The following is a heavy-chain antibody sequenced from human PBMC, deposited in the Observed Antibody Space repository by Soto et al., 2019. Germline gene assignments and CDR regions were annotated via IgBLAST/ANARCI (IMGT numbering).Heavy chain of an antibody. J-gene: IGHJ6*02. Sequence: QVQLQESGPGLVRPSQTLSLTCTVSGGSISFDHYHWTWIRQPAGKGLEWIGYIHYSGSVYYNPSLQSLVSMSVDTSKNLFSLKLSSVTAADTAVYFCVREDDGGDRDYYGLDVWGQGTTVTVSS. CDR1: GGSISFDHYH. CDR2: IHYSGSV. CDR3: VREDDGGDRDYYGLDV. D-gene: IGHD2-21*02. V-gene: IGHV4-30-4*01.